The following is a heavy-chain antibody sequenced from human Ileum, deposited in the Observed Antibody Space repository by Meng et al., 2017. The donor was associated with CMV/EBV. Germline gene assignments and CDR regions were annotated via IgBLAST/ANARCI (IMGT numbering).Heavy chain of an antibody. CDR2: IWSDASNK. D-gene: IGHD6-13*01. V-gene: IGHV3-33*06. Sequence: GESLKISCAASGFTFSSYGMHWVRQAPGKGLEWVAVIWSDASNKYYVDSVRGRFTISRDNSKNTLYLQMNNLRADDTAVYYCAKIIAAAGQIRDLDYWGQGTLVTVSS. CDR3: AKIIAAAGQIRDLDY. CDR1: GFTFSSYG. J-gene: IGHJ4*02.